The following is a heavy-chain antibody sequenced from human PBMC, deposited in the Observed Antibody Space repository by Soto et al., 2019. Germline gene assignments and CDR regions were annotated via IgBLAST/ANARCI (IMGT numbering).Heavy chain of an antibody. J-gene: IGHJ5*02. CDR1: GGTFGNTA. Sequence: QVQLVQSGAEVKEPGSSVNVSCKTSGGTFGNTAVTWVRQVPGQGLGWIGGIVPLFGTANYAQKFRGRVMITAGESTSTAYMDLSSLRSDDTAIYYWARDGDPGYSFWSGPLGGGRLDPWGQGTLVTVSS. CDR3: ARDGDPGYSFWSGPLGGGRLDP. CDR2: IVPLFGTA. D-gene: IGHD3-3*01. V-gene: IGHV1-69*12.